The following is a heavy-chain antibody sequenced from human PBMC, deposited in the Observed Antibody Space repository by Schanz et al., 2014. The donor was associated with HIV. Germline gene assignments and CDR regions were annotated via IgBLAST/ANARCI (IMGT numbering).Heavy chain of an antibody. J-gene: IGHJ3*02. D-gene: IGHD6-6*01. CDR3: ARGLKDSSSSEAFHI. CDR1: GYTFTSYY. CDR2: INPNSGGT. Sequence: QVQLVQSGAELKKPGASVKVSCKASGYTFTSYYIHWVRQAPGQGLEWMGWINPNSGGTNLAQKLEGRVTMTIDRSITTASMELSRLNSDDTAMYYCARGLKDSSSSEAFHIWGQGTMVTVSS. V-gene: IGHV1-2*02.